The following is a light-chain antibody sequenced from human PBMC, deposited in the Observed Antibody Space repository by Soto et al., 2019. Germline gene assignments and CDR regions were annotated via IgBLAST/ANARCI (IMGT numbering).Light chain of an antibody. J-gene: IGKJ5*01. Sequence: DIQFTQSPSLVSASVGDRVTITCRASHDISTYLAWYQQKPGKAPKLMIYEASTLQSGVPSRFSGSGSGTEFTLTISGLLPEDFATYHCQQLNTLPFTFGQGTRLQIK. CDR3: QQLNTLPFT. CDR1: HDISTY. V-gene: IGKV1-9*01. CDR2: EAS.